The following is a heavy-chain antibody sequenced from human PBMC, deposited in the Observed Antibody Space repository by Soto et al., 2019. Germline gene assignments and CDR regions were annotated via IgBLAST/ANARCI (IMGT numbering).Heavy chain of an antibody. CDR3: ARGCVTFGGVIVIRSSGFDY. CDR1: GGSFSGYY. Sequence: SETLSLTCAVYGGSFSGYYWSWIRQPPGKGLEWIGEINHSGSTNYNSYLKSRVTISVDTSKNQFTLKLSSVTAADTAVYYCARGCVTFGGVIVIRSSGFDYWGQGTLVTVSS. J-gene: IGHJ4*02. V-gene: IGHV4-34*01. D-gene: IGHD3-16*02. CDR2: INHSGST.